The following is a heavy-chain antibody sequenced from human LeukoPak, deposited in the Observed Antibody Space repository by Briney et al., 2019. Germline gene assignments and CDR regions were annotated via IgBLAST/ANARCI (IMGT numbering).Heavy chain of an antibody. V-gene: IGHV3-66*02. CDR3: ARDDWITMSD. J-gene: IGHJ4*02. CDR1: GFTVSSKY. Sequence: GGSLRLSCAASGFTVSSKYMSWVRQAPGKWLEWVSFIYSGGSTHYADSVKGRLTISRDNSKNTLYLQMNSLRSEDTDVYYCARDDWITMSDWGQGTLVSVSS. D-gene: IGHD3-22*01. CDR2: IYSGGST.